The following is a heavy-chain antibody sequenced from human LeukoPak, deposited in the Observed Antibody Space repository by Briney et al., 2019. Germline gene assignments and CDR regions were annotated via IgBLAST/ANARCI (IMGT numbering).Heavy chain of an antibody. CDR3: AIVSSSWYQDWYFDL. CDR1: GGSISSYY. D-gene: IGHD6-13*01. J-gene: IGHJ2*01. V-gene: IGHV4-4*07. CDR2: IDTSGNT. Sequence: SETLSLTCTVSGGSISSYYWSWIRQPAGKGLEWIGRIDTSGNTNYKPSLKSRVTMSVDTSKNQFPLKLSSVTAADTAVYYCAIVSSSWYQDWYFDLWGRGTLVTVSS.